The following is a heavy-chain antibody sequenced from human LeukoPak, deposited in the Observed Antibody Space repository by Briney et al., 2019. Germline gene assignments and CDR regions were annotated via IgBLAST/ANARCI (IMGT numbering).Heavy chain of an antibody. Sequence: PSETLSLTCTVSGGXVSSGSYYWSWIRQPPGKGLEWIGYIYYSGSTNYNPSLKSRVTISVDTSKNQFSLKLSSVTAADTAVYYCARLKYGDYGLYYFDYWGQGTLVTVSA. V-gene: IGHV4-61*01. CDR1: GGXVSSGSYY. CDR3: ARLKYGDYGLYYFDY. D-gene: IGHD4-17*01. CDR2: IYYSGST. J-gene: IGHJ4*02.